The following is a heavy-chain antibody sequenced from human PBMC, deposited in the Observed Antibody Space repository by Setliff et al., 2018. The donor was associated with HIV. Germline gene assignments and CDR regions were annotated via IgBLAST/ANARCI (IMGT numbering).Heavy chain of an antibody. V-gene: IGHV4-38-2*01. J-gene: IGHJ2*01. D-gene: IGHD2-21*01. CDR2: IYHSGST. CDR1: GYSISSGYY. Sequence: KPSETLSLTCAVSGYSISSGYYWGWIRQPPGKGLEWIGTIYHSGSTYYNPSLKSRVTISVDTSKNQFSLRLSSVTAADSAVYYCARRRETIVVVIGIPNWYFDLWGRGTLVPVSS. CDR3: ARRRETIVVVIGIPNWYFDL.